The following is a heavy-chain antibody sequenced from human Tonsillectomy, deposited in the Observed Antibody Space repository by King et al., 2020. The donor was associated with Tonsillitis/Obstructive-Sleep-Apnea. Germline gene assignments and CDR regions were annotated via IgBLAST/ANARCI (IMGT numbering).Heavy chain of an antibody. Sequence: VQLVESGGGVVQPGRSLRLSCAASGFNFRSYGMHWVRQAPGKGLEWVAIIAYDGSISYYADSVKGRFTITSDSSMNTLYLQMNSLRAGATAVYYCARDGPIERCGYSIDSWGQGTLVTVSS. CDR1: GFNFRSYG. V-gene: IGHV3-33*05. J-gene: IGHJ4*02. CDR3: ARDGPIERCGYSIDS. D-gene: IGHD3-22*01. CDR2: IAYDGSIS.